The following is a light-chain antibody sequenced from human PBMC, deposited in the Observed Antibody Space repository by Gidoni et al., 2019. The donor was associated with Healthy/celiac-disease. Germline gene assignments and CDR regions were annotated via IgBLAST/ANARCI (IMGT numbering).Light chain of an antibody. CDR3: QQRSTYT. J-gene: IGKJ2*01. CDR2: DAS. V-gene: IGKV3-11*01. Sequence: EIVLTQSPATLSLSPGERATLSCRASQSVSSYLAWYQQKPGRAPRLLIYDASNRATGIPARFSGSGSGTDFTLTISSLEPEDFAVYYCQQRSTYTFXXXTKLEIK. CDR1: QSVSSY.